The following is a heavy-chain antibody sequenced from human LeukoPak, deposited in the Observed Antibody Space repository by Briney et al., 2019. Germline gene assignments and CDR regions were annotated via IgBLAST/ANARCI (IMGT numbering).Heavy chain of an antibody. D-gene: IGHD3-3*01. J-gene: IGHJ6*02. V-gene: IGHV4-59*05. CDR1: GGSISSYY. CDR2: IYYSGST. Sequence: SETLSLTCTVSGGSISSYYWSWIRQPPGKGLEWIGSIYYSGSTYYNPSLKSRVTISVDTSKNQFSLKLSSVTAADTAVYYCAHYDFWSGPLEGYYYGMDVWGQGTTVTVSS. CDR3: AHYDFWSGPLEGYYYGMDV.